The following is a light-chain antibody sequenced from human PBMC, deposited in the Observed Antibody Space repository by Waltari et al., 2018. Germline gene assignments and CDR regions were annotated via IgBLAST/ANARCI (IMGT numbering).Light chain of an antibody. CDR2: EAS. Sequence: DLQMPQSPSSLSASVGDSVTITCRASQTISKYLNWYQQKPGKAPKSLIYEASNLQDGVPSRFSGSGYATEFTLTISSLQSDDFATYFCQQSYSTPFTFGEGTKVEI. CDR1: QTISKY. J-gene: IGKJ4*01. V-gene: IGKV1-39*01. CDR3: QQSYSTPFT.